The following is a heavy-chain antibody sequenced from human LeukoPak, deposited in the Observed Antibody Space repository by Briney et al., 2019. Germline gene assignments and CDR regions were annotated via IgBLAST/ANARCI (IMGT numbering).Heavy chain of an antibody. CDR2: IRYDGSNK. J-gene: IGHJ3*02. V-gene: IGHV3-30*02. Sequence: GGSLRLSCAASGFTFSSYGMHWVRQAPGKGLEWVAFIRYDGSNKYYADSVKGRFTISRDNSKNTLYLQMNSLRAEDTAVYYCAKGTYCSSTSCYTGAFDIWGQGTMVTVSS. D-gene: IGHD2-2*02. CDR1: GFTFSSYG. CDR3: AKGTYCSSTSCYTGAFDI.